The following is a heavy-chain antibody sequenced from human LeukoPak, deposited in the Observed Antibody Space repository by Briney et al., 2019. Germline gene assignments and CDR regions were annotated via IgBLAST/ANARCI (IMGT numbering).Heavy chain of an antibody. CDR3: AIAIAEPNCSGGSCYFDY. V-gene: IGHV3-48*03. CDR1: GFTFSSYE. CDR2: ISSSGSTI. D-gene: IGHD2-15*01. Sequence: GGSLRLSCAASGFTFSSYEMNWVRQAPGKWLEWVSYISSSGSTIYYADSVKGRFTISRDNAKNSLYLQMNSLRAEDTAVYYCAIAIAEPNCSGGSCYFDYWGQGTLVTVSS. J-gene: IGHJ4*02.